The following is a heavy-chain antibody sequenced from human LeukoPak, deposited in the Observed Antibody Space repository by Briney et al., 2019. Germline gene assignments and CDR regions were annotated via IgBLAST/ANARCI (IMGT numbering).Heavy chain of an antibody. D-gene: IGHD1-1*01. J-gene: IGHJ3*02. CDR1: GFTFSTYW. Sequence: GGSLRLSCAVSGFTFSTYWMHWVRQAPGEGLVWVSRIKSDGSSTYYADSVKGRFTISRDNAKNTLYLQMNSPRAEDTAVYYCARDGTTGTTRDAFDIWGQGTMVTVSS. V-gene: IGHV3-74*01. CDR2: IKSDGSST. CDR3: ARDGTTGTTRDAFDI.